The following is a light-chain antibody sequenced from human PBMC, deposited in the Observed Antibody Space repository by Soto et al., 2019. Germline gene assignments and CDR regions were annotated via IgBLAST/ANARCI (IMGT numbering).Light chain of an antibody. CDR3: QQSYSTRWT. V-gene: IGKV1-39*01. J-gene: IGKJ1*01. Sequence: IQLTQSPSSLSASVGDRLTITCRASQTITTYLNWYQHKTGEAPKLLIYAASRLQSGVPSRFSGSGSGTDFTLTISSLKPEDFATYYCQQSYSTRWTFGQGTKV. CDR1: QTITTY. CDR2: AAS.